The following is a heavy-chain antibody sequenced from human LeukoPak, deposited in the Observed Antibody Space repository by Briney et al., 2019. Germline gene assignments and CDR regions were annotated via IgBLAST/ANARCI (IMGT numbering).Heavy chain of an antibody. CDR1: GGSFSGYY. J-gene: IGHJ4*02. CDR3: ARAQRRRNITMVRGVTLYY. CDR2: INHSGST. V-gene: IGHV4-34*01. D-gene: IGHD3-10*01. Sequence: SETLSLTCAVYGGSFSGYYWSWIRQPPGKGLEWIGEINHSGSTNYNPSLKSRVTISVDTSKNQFSLELSSVTAADTAVYYCARAQRRRNITMVRGVTLYYWGQGTLVTVSS.